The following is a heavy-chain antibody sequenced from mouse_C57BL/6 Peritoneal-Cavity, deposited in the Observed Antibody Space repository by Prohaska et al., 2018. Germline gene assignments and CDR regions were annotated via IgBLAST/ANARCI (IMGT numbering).Heavy chain of an antibody. CDR2: INPSSGYT. J-gene: IGHJ2*01. CDR1: GYTFTSYT. D-gene: IGHD1-1*01. V-gene: IGHV1-4*01. Sequence: MSCKASGYTFTSYTMHWVKQRPGKGLEWIGYINPSSGYTKYNQKFNDTATFTADQSSSTAYMQLSSMPSTDSAVYYCARSDITTVVADYWGQGTTLTVSS. CDR3: ARSDITTVVADY.